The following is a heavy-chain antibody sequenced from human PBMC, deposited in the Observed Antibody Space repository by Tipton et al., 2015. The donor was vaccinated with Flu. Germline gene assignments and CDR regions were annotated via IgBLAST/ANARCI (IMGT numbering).Heavy chain of an antibody. J-gene: IGHJ4*02. Sequence: SLTCSVSGDSIGSRYYWGWIRQPPGEGLEWIGNIHRSGDTHHNPSLKSRVTISVDTSKNQFSLKLSSVTAADTAVYYCARVGDYGGNSVAFWGQGTLVTVSS. CDR2: IHRSGDT. D-gene: IGHD4-23*01. CDR3: ARVGDYGGNSVAF. V-gene: IGHV4-38-2*02. CDR1: GDSIGSRYY.